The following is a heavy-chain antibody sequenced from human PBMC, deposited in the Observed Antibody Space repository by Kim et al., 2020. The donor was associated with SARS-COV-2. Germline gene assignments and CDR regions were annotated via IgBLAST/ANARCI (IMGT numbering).Heavy chain of an antibody. Sequence: GGSLRLSCEASGFNFSDYAMHWVRQAPGKGLEWMAFISYDGRNKFFADSVKARFSISRDNSKNTLFLKMDSLRAEDSAVYYCAKGYLVPVTLTSGYSSGWYYFDTWGLGTLVTVSA. D-gene: IGHD6-19*01. J-gene: IGHJ4*02. CDR3: AKGYLVPVTLTSGYSSGWYYFDT. CDR2: ISYDGRNK. V-gene: IGHV3-30*18. CDR1: GFNFSDYA.